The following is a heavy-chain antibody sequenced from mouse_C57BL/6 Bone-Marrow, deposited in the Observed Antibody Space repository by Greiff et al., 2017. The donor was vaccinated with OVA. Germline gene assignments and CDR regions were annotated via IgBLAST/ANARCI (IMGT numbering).Heavy chain of an antibody. CDR3: ARSEGLRRFDY. V-gene: IGHV1-76*01. Sequence: VQLQESGAELVRPGASVKLSCKASGYTFTDYYINWVKQRPGQGLEWIARIYPGSGNTYYNEKFKGKATLTAEKASSTAYMQLSSLTSEDSAVYFCARSEGLRRFDYWGQGTTLTVSS. J-gene: IGHJ2*01. CDR1: GYTFTDYY. CDR2: IYPGSGNT. D-gene: IGHD2-2*01.